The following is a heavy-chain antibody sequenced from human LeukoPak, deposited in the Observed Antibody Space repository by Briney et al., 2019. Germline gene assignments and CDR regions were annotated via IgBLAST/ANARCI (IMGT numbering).Heavy chain of an antibody. CDR2: ISGSGGGT. D-gene: IGHD4-17*01. CDR3: AKDALTVQRPALYFDL. Sequence: GGSLRLSCAASGFTFSSYALSWVRQAPGKGLEWVSTISGSGGGTYYADSVKGRFTISRDNSKITLYLQMNSLRAEDTAVYYCAKDALTVQRPALYFDLWGRGTLVTVSS. CDR1: GFTFSSYA. J-gene: IGHJ2*01. V-gene: IGHV3-23*01.